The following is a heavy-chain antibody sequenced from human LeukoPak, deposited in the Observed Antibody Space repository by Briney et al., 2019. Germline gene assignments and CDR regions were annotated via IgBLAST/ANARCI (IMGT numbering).Heavy chain of an antibody. Sequence: GGSLRLSCAASGFTFSNYAMSWVRQAPGKGLEWVSAIRGSGANTYYADSVKGRFTVSRDNAKYSLYLQMNSLRAEDTAVYYCVRGSYGAYDYWGQGSLVTVSS. CDR2: IRGSGANT. J-gene: IGHJ4*02. V-gene: IGHV3-23*01. CDR3: VRGSYGAYDY. CDR1: GFTFSNYA. D-gene: IGHD4-17*01.